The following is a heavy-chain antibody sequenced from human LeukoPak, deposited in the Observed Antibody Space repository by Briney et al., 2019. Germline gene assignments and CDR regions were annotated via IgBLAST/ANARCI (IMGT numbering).Heavy chain of an antibody. Sequence: GGSLRLSCAASGFTFSGYAMHWVRQAPGKGLEWVAVISYDGSNEYYADSVKGRFTISRDNSKNTLYLQMNSLSVEDTAVYYCVRENGYCSSSSCSQVYYGMDVWGQGTTVTVSS. CDR2: ISYDGSNE. CDR1: GFTFSGYA. J-gene: IGHJ6*02. V-gene: IGHV3-30-3*01. CDR3: VRENGYCSSSSCSQVYYGMDV. D-gene: IGHD2-2*03.